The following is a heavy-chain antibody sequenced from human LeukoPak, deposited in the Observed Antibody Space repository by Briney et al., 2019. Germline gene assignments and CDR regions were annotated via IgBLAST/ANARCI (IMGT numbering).Heavy chain of an antibody. CDR1: GFPFSSYS. CDR2: IRYDGTDD. Sequence: PGGSLRLSCAASGFPFSSYSMHWVRQAPGRGLEWVAFIRYDGTDDYYGDSVKGRFTISRDNSKNTLYLQMNSLRADDTAVYYCAKDEETTYGDYLSLAYWGQGTLVTVSS. V-gene: IGHV3-30*02. CDR3: AKDEETTYGDYLSLAY. D-gene: IGHD4-17*01. J-gene: IGHJ4*02.